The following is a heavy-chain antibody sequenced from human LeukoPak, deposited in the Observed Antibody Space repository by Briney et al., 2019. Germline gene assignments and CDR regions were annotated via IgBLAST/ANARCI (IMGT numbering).Heavy chain of an antibody. CDR2: ITSSGAST. V-gene: IGHV3-23*01. Sequence: GGSLRLSCASSGFTFSSNAMTWVRQAPGKGLEWVSSITSSGASTYYADSVKGRFTISRDNSKNTVYLQMDSLRAEDTAVYCCAKDRGSIMDSWGQGTLVTVSS. CDR3: AKDRGSIMDS. J-gene: IGHJ4*02. D-gene: IGHD3-16*01. CDR1: GFTFSSNA.